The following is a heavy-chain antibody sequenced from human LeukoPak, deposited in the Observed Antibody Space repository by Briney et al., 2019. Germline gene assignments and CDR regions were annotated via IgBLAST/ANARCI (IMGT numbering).Heavy chain of an antibody. CDR3: ARDLGYSGYDDGKDAFDI. D-gene: IGHD5-12*01. CDR1: GFTFSSYS. V-gene: IGHV3-21*03. CDR2: ISSSSSYI. Sequence: GGSLRLSCAASGFTFSSYSMNWVRQAPGKGLEWVSSISSSSSYIYYADSVKGRFTISRDNAKNSLYLQMNSLRAEDTAVYYCARDLGYSGYDDGKDAFDIWGQGTMVTVSS. J-gene: IGHJ3*02.